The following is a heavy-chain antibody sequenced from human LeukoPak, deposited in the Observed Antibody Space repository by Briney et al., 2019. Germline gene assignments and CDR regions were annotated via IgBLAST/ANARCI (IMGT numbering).Heavy chain of an antibody. CDR3: ARDKTDFLPGPEGFFDY. D-gene: IGHD3-3*01. Sequence: GGSLRLSCAASGFTFSSYTMNWVRQAPGKGLEWVSYISGSSSTIYYADSVKGRFTISRDNAKNSLYLQMSSLRDEDTAVYYCARDKTDFLPGPEGFFDYWGQEPLVTVSS. CDR1: GFTFSSYT. CDR2: ISGSSSTI. J-gene: IGHJ4*02. V-gene: IGHV3-48*02.